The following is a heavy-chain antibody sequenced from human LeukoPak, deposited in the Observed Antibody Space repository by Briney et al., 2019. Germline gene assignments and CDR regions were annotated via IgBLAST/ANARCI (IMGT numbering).Heavy chain of an antibody. CDR2: ITSKAYRVTT. CDR1: GFTFGDYA. J-gene: IGHJ4*02. D-gene: IGHD2-15*01. V-gene: IGHV3-49*03. Sequence: GGSLRLSCTTSGFTFGDYALSWIRQAPEKGLEWVGFITSKAYRVTTEYAASVRGRFTISRDDSKSIAYLQMNSLKTEDTAVYYCTRGSHWCTGGSCFPPDFGYWGQGTLVTVSS. CDR3: TRGSHWCTGGSCFPPDFGY.